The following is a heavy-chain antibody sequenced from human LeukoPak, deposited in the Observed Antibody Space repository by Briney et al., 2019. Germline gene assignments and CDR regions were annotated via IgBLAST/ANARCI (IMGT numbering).Heavy chain of an antibody. CDR2: IYTSGST. D-gene: IGHD4-23*01. V-gene: IGHV4-61*02. J-gene: IGHJ4*02. Sequence: SQTLSLTCTVSGGSISSGSYYWSWIRQPAEKGLEWIGRIYTSGSTNYNPSLKSRVTISVDTSKNQFSLKLSSVTAADTAVYYCARELYGGNSFDYWGQGTLVTVSS. CDR3: ARELYGGNSFDY. CDR1: GGSISSGSYY.